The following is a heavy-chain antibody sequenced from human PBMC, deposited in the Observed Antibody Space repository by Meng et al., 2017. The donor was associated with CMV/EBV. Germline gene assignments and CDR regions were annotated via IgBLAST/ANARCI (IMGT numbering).Heavy chain of an antibody. D-gene: IGHD4-17*01. CDR3: AKLDYGDTTDY. Sequence: SCAAAGFTFSRLAVGWGRQAAGRGLEWVSAISGSGGSTYYADSVKGRFTISRDNSKNTLYLQMNSLRAEDTAVYYCAKLDYGDTTDYWGQGTLVTVSS. CDR1: GFTFSRLA. CDR2: ISGSGGST. V-gene: IGHV3-23*01. J-gene: IGHJ4*02.